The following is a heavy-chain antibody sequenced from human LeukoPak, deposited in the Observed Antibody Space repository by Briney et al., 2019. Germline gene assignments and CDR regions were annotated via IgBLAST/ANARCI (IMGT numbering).Heavy chain of an antibody. V-gene: IGHV3-64D*06. CDR1: GFTFSSYA. D-gene: IGHD3-10*01. Sequence: GGSLRLSCSASGFTFSSYAMHWVRRAPGKGLEYVSAISSSGGSTYYADSVKGRFTISRDNSKNTLYLQMSSLRAEDTAVYYCVKDLLSYYGSGFDYWGQGTLVTVSS. J-gene: IGHJ4*02. CDR3: VKDLLSYYGSGFDY. CDR2: ISSSGGST.